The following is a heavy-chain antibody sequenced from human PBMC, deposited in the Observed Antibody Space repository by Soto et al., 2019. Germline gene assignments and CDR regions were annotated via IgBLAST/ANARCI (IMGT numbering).Heavy chain of an antibody. J-gene: IGHJ4*02. CDR2: ISSSGKTI. Sequence: EVQLVESGEGLVQPGGSLRLSCAASGFSFRSYEMNWVRQAPGKGLEWISYISSSGKTIFYADSVKGRFTISRDNAKNSLYLQMNSLRVEDTAVYYCARPMAGTWGQGTLVTVSS. V-gene: IGHV3-48*03. CDR1: GFSFRSYE. CDR3: ARPMAGT. D-gene: IGHD1-7*01.